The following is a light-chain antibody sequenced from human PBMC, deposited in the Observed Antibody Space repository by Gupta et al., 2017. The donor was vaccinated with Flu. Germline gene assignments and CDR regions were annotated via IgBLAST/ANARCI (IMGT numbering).Light chain of an antibody. CDR2: RAS. V-gene: IGKV1-5*03. Sequence: SPSTLFASVGDRVIITCRASQSISGRLAWYQQKPGKAPKLLIYRASNLESGVPSRFSGSGSGTEFALTISSLQPDDFATYYCQQYYIYWTFGHGTKVEIK. CDR1: QSISGR. J-gene: IGKJ1*01. CDR3: QQYYIYWT.